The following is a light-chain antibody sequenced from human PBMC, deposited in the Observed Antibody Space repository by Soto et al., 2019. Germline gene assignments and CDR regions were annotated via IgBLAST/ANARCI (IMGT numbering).Light chain of an antibody. CDR2: DAS. CDR3: QQYNNWLIT. J-gene: IGKJ5*01. Sequence: ILLTQSPATLSVSPGERATLSWRASQSVSSRLAWYQQKRGQAPRLLIYDASTRATGIPARFSGSGSGTEFNLTISRLQSEDFSVYYCQQYNNWLITFGQGTRLEIK. CDR1: QSVSSR. V-gene: IGKV3-15*01.